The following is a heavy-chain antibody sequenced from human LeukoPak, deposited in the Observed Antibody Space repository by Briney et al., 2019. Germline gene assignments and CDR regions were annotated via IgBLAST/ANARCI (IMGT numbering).Heavy chain of an antibody. J-gene: IGHJ4*02. CDR3: ARAAYSSGPDY. Sequence: GGSLRLSCAASGFTFSTFSMNWVRQAPGKGLGWVSYISPSSGNIHYADSVRGRFTISRDNAKNSLYLQVNSLRDEDTAMYFCARAAYSSGPDYWGQGTLVTVSS. CDR1: GFTFSTFS. D-gene: IGHD6-19*01. CDR2: ISPSSGNI. V-gene: IGHV3-48*02.